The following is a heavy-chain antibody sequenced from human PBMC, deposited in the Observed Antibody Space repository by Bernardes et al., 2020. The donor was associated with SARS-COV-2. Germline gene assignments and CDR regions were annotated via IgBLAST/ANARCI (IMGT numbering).Heavy chain of an antibody. D-gene: IGHD3-22*01. CDR3: AKRNVGYFDGAGYSDV. V-gene: IGHV3-23*01. CDR2: IVNTGGNT. Sequence: GGSLRLSCAASGFTFSSYAMNWVRQAPGRGLEWVSTIVNTGGNTYYADSVRGRFTVSRDNSKNTLYLQMNSLTAGDTAVYYCAKRNVGYFDGAGYSDVWGQGTTVTVTS. CDR1: GFTFSSYA. J-gene: IGHJ6*02.